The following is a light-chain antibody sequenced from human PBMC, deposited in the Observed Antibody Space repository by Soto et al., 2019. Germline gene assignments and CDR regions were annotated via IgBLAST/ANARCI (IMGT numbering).Light chain of an antibody. CDR2: DTS. Sequence: EVELTQSPGTLSLSPGERATISCRASQSVSSSHLAWYQQKRGQAPRLLIYDTSTMATGIPDRFSGSGSGTDFTLTISRLEPEDFAVYHCQQYGASPWTFGQGTKVEVK. CDR1: QSVSSSH. CDR3: QQYGASPWT. V-gene: IGKV3-20*01. J-gene: IGKJ1*01.